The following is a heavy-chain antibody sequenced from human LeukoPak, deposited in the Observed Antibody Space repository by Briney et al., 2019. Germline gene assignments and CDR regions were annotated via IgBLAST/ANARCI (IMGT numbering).Heavy chain of an antibody. CDR1: GFTFSSYS. J-gene: IGHJ4*02. CDR2: ISSSSSYV. Sequence: GGSLRLSCAASGFTFSSYSMNWVRQAPGKGLEWVSSISSSSSYVYYADSVKGRFAISRDNAKNSLYLQMNSLRAEDTAVYYCARGIYYYYDSSGLQFADYWGQGTLVTVSS. D-gene: IGHD3-22*01. V-gene: IGHV3-21*01. CDR3: ARGIYYYYDSSGLQFADY.